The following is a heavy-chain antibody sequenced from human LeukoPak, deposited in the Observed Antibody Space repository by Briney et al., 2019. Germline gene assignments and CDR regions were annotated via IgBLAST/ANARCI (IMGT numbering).Heavy chain of an antibody. V-gene: IGHV3-23*01. CDR3: ARDEGSSGYYMDV. D-gene: IGHD6-6*01. CDR1: GFSFSSYA. Sequence: PGGFLRLSCEASGFSFSSYAMSWVRQAPGKGLEWVSTISGGGGNTYYADSVKGRFTISRDNAKNSLCLQMNSLRAEDTAVYYCARDEGSSGYYMDVWGKGTTVTVSS. CDR2: ISGGGGNT. J-gene: IGHJ6*03.